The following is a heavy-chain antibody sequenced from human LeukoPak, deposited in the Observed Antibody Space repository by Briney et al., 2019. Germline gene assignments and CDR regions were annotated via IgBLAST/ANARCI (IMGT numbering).Heavy chain of an antibody. CDR3: ARDRGGGNWNDVPDAFDI. D-gene: IGHD1-1*01. V-gene: IGHV3-7*01. Sequence: GGSLRLSCAASGFTFSSYWMSWVRQAPGKGLEWVANIKQDGSEKYYVDSVKGRFTISRDNAKNSLYLAMNSLRAQDTGVFFWARDRGGGNWNDVPDAFDIWGQGTMVTVSS. J-gene: IGHJ3*02. CDR2: IKQDGSEK. CDR1: GFTFSSYW.